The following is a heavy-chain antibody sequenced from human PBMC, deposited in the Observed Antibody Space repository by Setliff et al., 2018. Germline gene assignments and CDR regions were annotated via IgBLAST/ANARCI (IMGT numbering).Heavy chain of an antibody. J-gene: IGHJ5*02. Sequence: GGSLRLSCAASGFTFSSYAMSWVRQAPGKGLEWVSAISRSGGSTYYADSVKGRFTISRDNSKNTLYLQMNSLRAEDTAVYYCAKEGAGYSSSSDRFDPWGQGTLVSVSS. CDR1: GFTFSSYA. CDR2: ISRSGGST. V-gene: IGHV3-23*01. CDR3: AKEGAGYSSSSDRFDP. D-gene: IGHD6-6*01.